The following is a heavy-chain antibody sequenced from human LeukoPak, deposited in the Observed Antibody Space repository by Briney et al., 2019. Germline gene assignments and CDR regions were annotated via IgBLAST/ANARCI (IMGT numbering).Heavy chain of an antibody. CDR3: ARGLFLSGYLDAFDI. V-gene: IGHV3-74*03. J-gene: IGHJ3*02. CDR1: TFALRNYW. D-gene: IGHD3-22*01. CDR2: ITSEGISS. Sequence: GGSLRLSCTGSTFALRNYWIHWVRQVPGKGLEWISRITSEGISSSYADSVKGRFTISRDNLKNVLYLQMNSLKVEDTALYYCARGLFLSGYLDAFDIWGQGTVVTVSS.